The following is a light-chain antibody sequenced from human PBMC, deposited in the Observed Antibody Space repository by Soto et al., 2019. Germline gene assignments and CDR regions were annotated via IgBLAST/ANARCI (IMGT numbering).Light chain of an antibody. Sequence: QSVLAHPASVSWSPGHSITISCTGTSSDVGSYNLVSWYQQHPGKAPKLMIYEGSKRPSGVSNRFSGSKSGNTASLTISGLQAEDEADYYCCSYAGSSTYVFGTGTKVTV. CDR1: SSDVGSYNL. CDR2: EGS. CDR3: CSYAGSSTYV. J-gene: IGLJ1*01. V-gene: IGLV2-23*01.